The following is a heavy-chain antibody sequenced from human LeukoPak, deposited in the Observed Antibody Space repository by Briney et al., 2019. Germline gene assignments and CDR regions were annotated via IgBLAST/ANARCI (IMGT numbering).Heavy chain of an antibody. Sequence: PSETLSLTCTVSGGSISSYYWSWIRQPPGKGLEWIGYIYYSGSTNYNPSLKSRVTISVDTSKDQFSLKLSSVTAADTAVYYCARGIPLVVVAATLGLYFDYWGQGTLVTVSS. CDR1: GGSISSYY. CDR2: IYYSGST. J-gene: IGHJ4*02. D-gene: IGHD2-15*01. CDR3: ARGIPLVVVAATLGLYFDY. V-gene: IGHV4-59*01.